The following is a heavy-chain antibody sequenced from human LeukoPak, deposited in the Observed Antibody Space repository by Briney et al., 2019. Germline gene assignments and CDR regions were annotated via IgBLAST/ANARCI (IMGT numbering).Heavy chain of an antibody. V-gene: IGHV3-23*01. CDR3: ARRQGDAFDI. J-gene: IGHJ3*02. Sequence: GGSLRLSCAASGFTFGSYAMNWVRQAPGKGLEWVSTISGSGGSTYYADSVKGRFTISRDNSKNTLYLQMNSLRAEDTAVYYCARRQGDAFDIWGQGTMVTVSS. D-gene: IGHD1-1*01. CDR1: GFTFGSYA. CDR2: ISGSGGST.